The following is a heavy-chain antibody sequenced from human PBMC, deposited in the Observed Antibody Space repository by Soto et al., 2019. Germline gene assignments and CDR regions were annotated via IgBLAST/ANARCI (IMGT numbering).Heavy chain of an antibody. Sequence: GGSLRLSCAASGFTFSSYAMHWVRQAPGKGLEWVAVISYDGSNKYYADSVKGRFTISRDNSKNTLYLQMNSLRAEDTAVYYCARDLGADYYGMDVWGQGTTVTVSS. V-gene: IGHV3-30*04. D-gene: IGHD3-16*01. CDR3: ARDLGADYYGMDV. CDR1: GFTFSSYA. J-gene: IGHJ6*02. CDR2: ISYDGSNK.